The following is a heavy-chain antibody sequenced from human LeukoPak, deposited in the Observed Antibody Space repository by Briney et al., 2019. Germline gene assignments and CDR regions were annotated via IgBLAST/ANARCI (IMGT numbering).Heavy chain of an antibody. Sequence: SETLSLTCTVSGGSISSSSYYWGWIRQPPGKGLEWIGSIYYSGSTYYNPSLKSRVTISVDTSKNQLSLKLSSVTAADTAVYYCARLMRRRAAAGIDYWGQGTLVTVSS. CDR2: IYYSGST. V-gene: IGHV4-39*01. D-gene: IGHD6-13*01. J-gene: IGHJ4*02. CDR1: GGSISSSSYY. CDR3: ARLMRRRAAAGIDY.